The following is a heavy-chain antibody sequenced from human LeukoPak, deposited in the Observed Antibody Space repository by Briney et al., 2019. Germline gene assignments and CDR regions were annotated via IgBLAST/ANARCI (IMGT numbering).Heavy chain of an antibody. CDR1: GGSIGGAGSY. CDR3: ARQRGYDSGGTGSFDS. V-gene: IGHV4-31*03. J-gene: IGHJ4*02. Sequence: SETLSLTCSVSGGSIGGAGSYWTWIRQQPGKDLGWIGYIYSTGSTSFNPSLRSRVSMSVDTSENQFSLRLSSVTAADRGVYFCARQRGYDSGGTGSFDSWGQGVLVTVSS. CDR2: IYSTGST. D-gene: IGHD6-19*01.